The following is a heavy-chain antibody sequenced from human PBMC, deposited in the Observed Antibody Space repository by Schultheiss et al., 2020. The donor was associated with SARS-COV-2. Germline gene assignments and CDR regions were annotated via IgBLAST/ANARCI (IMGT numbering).Heavy chain of an antibody. D-gene: IGHD3-10*01. CDR3: ARGGFGESYYYYYGMDV. Sequence: GESLKISCAASGFTFSNYAMHWVRQAPGKGLEWVSAISGSGGSTYYADSVKGRFTISRDNAKNSLYLQMNSLRAEDTAVYYCARGGFGESYYYYYGMDVWGQGTTVTVSS. J-gene: IGHJ6*02. CDR2: ISGSGGST. CDR1: GFTFSNYA. V-gene: IGHV3-23*01.